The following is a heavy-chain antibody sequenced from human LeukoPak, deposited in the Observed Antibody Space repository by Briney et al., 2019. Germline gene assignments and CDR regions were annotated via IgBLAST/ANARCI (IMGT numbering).Heavy chain of an antibody. V-gene: IGHV1-2*04. Sequence: ASVKVSCKASGYTFTGYYMHWVRQAPGQGLEWMGWINPNSGGTNYAQKFQGWVTMTRDTSISTAYMELSRLRSDDTAVYYCAKGRPHHRDYLDYWGQGTLVTVSS. J-gene: IGHJ4*02. D-gene: IGHD1-14*01. CDR3: AKGRPHHRDYLDY. CDR1: GYTFTGYY. CDR2: INPNSGGT.